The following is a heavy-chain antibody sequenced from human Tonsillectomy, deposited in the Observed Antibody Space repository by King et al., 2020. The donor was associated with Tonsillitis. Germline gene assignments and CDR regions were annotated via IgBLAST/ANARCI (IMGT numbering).Heavy chain of an antibody. Sequence: QLVQSGGGLEQPGGSLRLSCAASGFTFSSYAMSWVRQAPGKGLEWVSCISGSCGSTIYADSVKSRFTSSRDSSKNTLYLQIKSLRAEDTAVYYCAKGGHSSGWYYFDYWGQGTLVTVSS. CDR1: GFTFSSYA. CDR2: ISGSCGST. J-gene: IGHJ4*02. CDR3: AKGGHSSGWYYFDY. D-gene: IGHD6-19*01. V-gene: IGHV3-23*04.